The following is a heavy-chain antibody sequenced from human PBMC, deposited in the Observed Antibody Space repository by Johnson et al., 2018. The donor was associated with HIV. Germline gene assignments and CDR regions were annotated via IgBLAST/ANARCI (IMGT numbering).Heavy chain of an antibody. CDR2: IKHAGGEK. CDR3: AKDISGADGAFDI. CDR1: GFTFTTYA. V-gene: IGHV3-7*01. J-gene: IGHJ3*02. D-gene: IGHD3-3*02. Sequence: VQLVESGGGLVQPGGSLGLSCAASGFTFTTYAMTWVRQAPGKGLDWVANIKHAGGEKYYADSVKGRFTISRDNSKNTRYLQMNSLRAEDTAGYYCAKDISGADGAFDIWGQGTMVTVSS.